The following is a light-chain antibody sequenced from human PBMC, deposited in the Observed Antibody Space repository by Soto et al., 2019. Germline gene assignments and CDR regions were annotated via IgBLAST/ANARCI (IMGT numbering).Light chain of an antibody. CDR1: SSDVGTYNY. CDR2: EVS. Sequence: QSALTQPPSASGSPGQSVTISCTGTSSDVGTYNYVSWYQQHPGKAPKVMIYEVSKRPSGVPDRFSGSKSGNTASLTVSGLQAEDEADYYCSSFAGSNIYVFGTGTKVTVL. V-gene: IGLV2-8*01. J-gene: IGLJ1*01. CDR3: SSFAGSNIYV.